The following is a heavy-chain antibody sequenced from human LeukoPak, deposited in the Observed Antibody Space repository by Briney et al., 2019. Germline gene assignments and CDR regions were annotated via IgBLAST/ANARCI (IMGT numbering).Heavy chain of an antibody. CDR1: GFSFSVNW. D-gene: IGHD3-22*01. CDR2: IKTDGSIT. J-gene: IGHJ6*04. V-gene: IGHV3-74*01. CDR3: ARDLNYDNSGYYPMDV. Sequence: PGGSLRLSCAASGFSFSVNWMHWVRQAPGRGPVWVSRIKTDGSITDYADFVKGRFTISRDNAKNTLYLQMNSLRAEDTAVYYCARDLNYDNSGYYPMDVWGKGTTVTVSS.